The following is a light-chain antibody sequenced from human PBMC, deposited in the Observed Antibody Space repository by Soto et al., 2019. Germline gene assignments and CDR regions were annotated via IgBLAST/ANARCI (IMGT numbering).Light chain of an antibody. CDR2: GAS. V-gene: IGKV3-20*01. CDR1: QSVRSNY. CDR3: QQSGDLRT. Sequence: EIVLTQSPVTLSLSPGEGATLSCRASQSVRSNYLAWYQQKPGQAPRLLIYGASTRATGIPGRFSGSGSGTDFPLTISRLEPEDFAVYYCQQSGDLRTFGQGTKVNIE. J-gene: IGKJ1*01.